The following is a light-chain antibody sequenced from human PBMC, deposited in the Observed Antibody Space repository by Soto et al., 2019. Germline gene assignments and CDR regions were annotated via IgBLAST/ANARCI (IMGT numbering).Light chain of an antibody. CDR2: GTF. J-gene: IGKJ1*01. CDR1: QSMTTK. Sequence: EIVMTQSPSTLSVSPWEGFTLSCRASQSMTTKLAWYQQKPGQAPRLLIHGTFTRATGIPARFSGSGSGTEFTLTISSLQPDDFATYYCQQYNSYSFGQGTKVDIK. V-gene: IGKV3-15*01. CDR3: QQYNSYS.